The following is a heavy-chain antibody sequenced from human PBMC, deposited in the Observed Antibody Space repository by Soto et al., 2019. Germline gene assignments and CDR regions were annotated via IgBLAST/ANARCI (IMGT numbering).Heavy chain of an antibody. CDR3: ARGQAVPGIAAARAKYYYYGMDV. CDR1: GYTFTSYY. J-gene: IGHJ6*02. V-gene: IGHV1-46*01. D-gene: IGHD6-13*01. Sequence: ASVKVSCKASGYTFTSYYMHWVRQAPGQGLEWMGIINPSGGSTSYAQKFQGRVTMTRDTSTSTVYMELSSLRSEDTAVYYCARGQAVPGIAAARAKYYYYGMDVWGPGTTVTVSS. CDR2: INPSGGST.